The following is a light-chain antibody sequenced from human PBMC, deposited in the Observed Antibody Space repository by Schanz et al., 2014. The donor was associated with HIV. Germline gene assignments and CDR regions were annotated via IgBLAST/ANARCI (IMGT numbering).Light chain of an antibody. CDR1: SGHSSYI. CDR3: ETWDSNVWV. Sequence: QSVLTQSSSASASLGSSVKLTCTLSSGHSSYIIAWHQQQPGKAPRYLTKLEGSGSYNKGSGVPDRFSGSSSGADRYLTISNLQSEDEADYYCETWDSNVWVFGGGTKLTVL. V-gene: IGLV4-60*03. J-gene: IGLJ3*02. CDR2: LEGSGSY.